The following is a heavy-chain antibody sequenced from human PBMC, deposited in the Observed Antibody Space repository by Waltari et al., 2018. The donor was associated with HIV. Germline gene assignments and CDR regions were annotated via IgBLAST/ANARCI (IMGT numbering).Heavy chain of an antibody. D-gene: IGHD1-1*01. V-gene: IGHV1-2*02. J-gene: IGHJ4*02. CDR2: INPNSGGT. Sequence: QVQLVQSGAEVKTPGASVKVSCRPSGYTFTSYYIHWVRQAPGKGLEWMGWINPNSGGTNYTQKFQGRVTMTRATSITTAYMELSRLRSDDTAVYYCAKSPGTWSTRDWGQGTLVTVSS. CDR3: AKSPGTWSTRD. CDR1: GYTFTSYY.